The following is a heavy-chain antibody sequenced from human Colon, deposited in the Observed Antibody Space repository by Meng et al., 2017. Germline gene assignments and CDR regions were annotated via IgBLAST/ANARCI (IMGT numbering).Heavy chain of an antibody. J-gene: IGHJ4*02. V-gene: IGHV3-74*01. CDR1: GFSFSPYW. Sequence: EVQLGECGGTLVQPGGSLILSCAASGFSFSPYWMIWVRQAPGQGLVWVSRISSDGSTTHYADSVKGRFTISRDNAKNTLYLQMNSLRAEDTAVYYCGRDYYGIPDYWGQRTLVTVSS. D-gene: IGHD3-10*01. CDR2: ISSDGSTT. CDR3: GRDYYGIPDY.